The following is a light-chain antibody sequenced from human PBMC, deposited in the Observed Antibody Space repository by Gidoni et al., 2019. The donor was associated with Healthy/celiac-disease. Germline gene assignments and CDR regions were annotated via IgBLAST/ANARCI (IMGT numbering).Light chain of an antibody. CDR1: QSLLHGNGYNF. Sequence: DIVMTQSPLSLPVTPGEPASISCRSSQSLLHGNGYNFLDWYLQKPGQSPQLLIYLGSNRASGVPDRFSGSGSGTDFTLKISRVEAEDVGVYYCMQALQTPWTFGQXTKVEIK. V-gene: IGKV2-28*01. J-gene: IGKJ1*01. CDR3: MQALQTPWT. CDR2: LGS.